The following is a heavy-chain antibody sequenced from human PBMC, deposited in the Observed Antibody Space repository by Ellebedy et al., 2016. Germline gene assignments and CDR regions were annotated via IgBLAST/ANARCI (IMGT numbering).Heavy chain of an antibody. D-gene: IGHD6-13*01. Sequence: GESLKISXAASGFTFSDYYMNWIRQAPGKGLEWVSYISSSGSIIYYADSVKGRFTISRDNAKNSLYLQMNSLRPDDTAVYYCARDRTVAGTGGDYYSMDVWGKGTTVTVSS. CDR3: ARDRTVAGTGGDYYSMDV. V-gene: IGHV3-11*01. J-gene: IGHJ6*03. CDR1: GFTFSDYY. CDR2: ISSSGSII.